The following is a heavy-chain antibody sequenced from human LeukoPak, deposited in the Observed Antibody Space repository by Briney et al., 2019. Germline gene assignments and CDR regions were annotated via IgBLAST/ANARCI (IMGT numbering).Heavy chain of an antibody. CDR1: GYTFTGHY. Sequence: ASVKVSCKASGYTFTGHYMHWVRQAPGQGLEWVGWINPNSGGTNYAQQVQGWVTMTRDTSVRTAYMELSRLRSGDTAVCYCARDRRGGYCSSTSCPDGMDVWGQGTTVTVSS. CDR2: INPNSGGT. J-gene: IGHJ6*02. V-gene: IGHV1-2*04. CDR3: ARDRRGGYCSSTSCPDGMDV. D-gene: IGHD2-2*01.